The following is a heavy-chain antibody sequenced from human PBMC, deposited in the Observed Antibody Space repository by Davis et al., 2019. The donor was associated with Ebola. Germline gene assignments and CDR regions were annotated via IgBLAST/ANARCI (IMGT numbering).Heavy chain of an antibody. J-gene: IGHJ4*02. CDR1: GVTFTTAW. V-gene: IGHV3-15*01. CDR2: IKSLRDGGTV. Sequence: PGGSLRLSCEVSGVTFTTAWLTWVRQAPGKGPEWVGRIKSLRDGGTVNYATAVKGRFIISRDDSQNTLTLQMNSLRTEDSAVYYCATLVALRFPDQWGQGTLVIVSS. CDR3: ATLVALRFPDQ. D-gene: IGHD3-3*01.